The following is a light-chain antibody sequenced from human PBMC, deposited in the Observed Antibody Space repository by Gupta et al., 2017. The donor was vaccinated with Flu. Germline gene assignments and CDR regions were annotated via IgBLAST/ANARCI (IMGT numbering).Light chain of an antibody. J-gene: IGLJ3*02. CDR2: SNN. CDR3: AAWDDSLWV. Sequence: QSVLTQPPSASGTPGQRVTISCSGSSSNIGSNTVNWYQQRPGTAPNLRIYSNNQRPSGVPDRFSGSKSGTSASLAISGLQSEDEDDYYCAAWDDSLWVFGGGTKLTVL. V-gene: IGLV1-44*01. CDR1: SSNIGSNT.